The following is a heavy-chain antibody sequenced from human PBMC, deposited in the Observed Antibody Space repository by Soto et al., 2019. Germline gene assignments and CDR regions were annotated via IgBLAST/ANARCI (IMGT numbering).Heavy chain of an antibody. J-gene: IGHJ3*02. V-gene: IGHV1-69*04. Sequence: ASVKVSCKASGGTFSSYAISWVRQAPGQGLEWMGRIIPILGIANYAQKFQGRVTITADKSTSTAYMELSSLRSEDSAVYYCATKGYRDAFDIWGQGTMVTVSS. CDR1: GGTFSSYA. CDR2: IIPILGIA. CDR3: ATKGYRDAFDI. D-gene: IGHD4-4*01.